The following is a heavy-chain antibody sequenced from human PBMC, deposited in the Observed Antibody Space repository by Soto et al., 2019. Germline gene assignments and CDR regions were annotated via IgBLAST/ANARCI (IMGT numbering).Heavy chain of an antibody. CDR1: GFTFRRNN. CDR3: ARESFSASPNFFDY. D-gene: IGHD3-16*01. J-gene: IGHJ4*02. V-gene: IGHV3-21*01. Sequence: PGGSLRLSCAASGFTFRRNNMNWVRQAPGKGLEWVASISSSGDYLYYADSVKGRFTISRDHAKNSLELQMNSLRADDTALYYCARESFSASPNFFDYWGRGTQVTVSS. CDR2: ISSSGDYL.